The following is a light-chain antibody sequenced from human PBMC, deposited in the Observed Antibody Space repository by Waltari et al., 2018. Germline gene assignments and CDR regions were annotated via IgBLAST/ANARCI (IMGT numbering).Light chain of an antibody. CDR2: STN. V-gene: IGLV1-44*01. CDR3: AAWDDSLNGLV. J-gene: IGLJ1*01. CDR1: SPNIGTNP. Sequence: QSVLTQPPSASGTPGQRVTISCSGRSPNIGTNPVIWYQQLPGRAPNLRIDSTNQRPSGVPDRCSGSKSGTSASLAISGLHSEDEADYYCAAWDDSLNGLVFGTGTKVTVL.